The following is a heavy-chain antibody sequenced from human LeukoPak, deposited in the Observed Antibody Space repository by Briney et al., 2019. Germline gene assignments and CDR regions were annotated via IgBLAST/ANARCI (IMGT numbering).Heavy chain of an antibody. CDR3: ARYWDTAMDYFYYYGMDV. CDR2: ISSTSSDI. J-gene: IGHJ6*02. Sequence: GGSLRLSCAASGFTFSSYEMNWVRQAPGKGLEWVSSISSTSSDIYYADSVKGRYTISRDNAKDSVYLQMHSLRAEDTAVYYCARYWDTAMDYFYYYGMDVWGQGTTVIVSS. D-gene: IGHD5-18*01. CDR1: GFTFSSYE. V-gene: IGHV3-21*01.